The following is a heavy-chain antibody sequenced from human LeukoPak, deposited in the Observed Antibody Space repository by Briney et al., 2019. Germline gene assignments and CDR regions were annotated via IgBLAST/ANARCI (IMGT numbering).Heavy chain of an antibody. D-gene: IGHD3-22*01. CDR1: GGSFSGYY. Sequence: SETLSFTCAVYGGSFSGYYWSWIRQPPGKGLEWIGYIYYSGSTYYNPSLKSRVTISVDTSKNQFSQKLSSVTAADTAVYYCAPKRLFYYDRSVYSYNYYFNYGGKEPRATVPS. V-gene: IGHV4-30-4*01. CDR3: APKRLFYYDRSVYSYNYYFNY. J-gene: IGHJ4*02. CDR2: IYYSGST.